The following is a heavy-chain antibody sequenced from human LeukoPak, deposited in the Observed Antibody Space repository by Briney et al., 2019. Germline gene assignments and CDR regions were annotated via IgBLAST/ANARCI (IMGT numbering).Heavy chain of an antibody. J-gene: IGHJ4*02. CDR2: ISGSGGST. Sequence: GGSLRLSCAASGFTFSSYAMSWVRQAPGKGPEWVSAISGSGGSTYYADSVKGRFTISRDNSKNTLYLQMNSLRAEDTAVYYCAKMGGVLLWFGELFYWGQGTLVTVSS. CDR3: AKMGGVLLWFGELFY. CDR1: GFTFSSYA. V-gene: IGHV3-23*01. D-gene: IGHD3-10*01.